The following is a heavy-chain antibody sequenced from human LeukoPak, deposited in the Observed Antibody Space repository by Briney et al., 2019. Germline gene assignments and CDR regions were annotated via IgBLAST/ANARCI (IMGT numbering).Heavy chain of an antibody. CDR3: AANGLQGDTLHPDDAFDV. V-gene: IGHV3-11*03. D-gene: IGHD3-10*01. Sequence: GRFTISRDNAKNSLYLQMNSLRADDTAVYFCAANGLQGDTLHPDDAFDVWGQGTGVTVSS. J-gene: IGHJ3*01.